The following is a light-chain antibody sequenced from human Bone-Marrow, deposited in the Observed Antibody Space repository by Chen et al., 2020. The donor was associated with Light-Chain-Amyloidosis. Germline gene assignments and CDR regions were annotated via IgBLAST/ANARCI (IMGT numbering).Light chain of an antibody. V-gene: IGKV1-39*01. CDR1: QFISNY. J-gene: IGKJ4*01. CDR3: QQSYSTLSLA. CDR2: GAS. Sequence: DIQMTQSPSSLSASVGDRVTITCRASQFISNYLSWYQQKPGKAPKLLIHGASSLQSGVPSRFSGSGSGTDFTLTISSLQPEDFAAYYCQQSYSTLSLAFGGGTKVEIK.